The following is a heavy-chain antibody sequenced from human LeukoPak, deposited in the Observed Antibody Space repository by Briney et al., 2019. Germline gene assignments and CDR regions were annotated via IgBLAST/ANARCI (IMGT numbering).Heavy chain of an antibody. V-gene: IGHV4-59*08. CDR3: ARHGPDCSGGSCYSSIDY. Sequence: PSETLSLTCTVSGGSISSYYWSWIRQPPGKGLEWIGYIYYSGSTNYNPSLKSRVTISVDTSKNQFSLKLSSVTAADTAVYYCARHGPDCSGGSCYSSIDYWGQGTLVTVSS. CDR1: GGSISSYY. CDR2: IYYSGST. J-gene: IGHJ4*02. D-gene: IGHD2-15*01.